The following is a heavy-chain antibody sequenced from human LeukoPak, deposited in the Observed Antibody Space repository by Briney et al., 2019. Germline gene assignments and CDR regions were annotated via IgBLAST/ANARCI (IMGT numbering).Heavy chain of an antibody. Sequence: GGSLRLSCAASGFTFSSYAMSWVRQAPGKGPEWVSAISGSGGSTYYADSVKGRFTISRDNSKNTLYLQMNSLRAEDTAVYYCAKAYYYDSSGYYTNWGQGTLVTVSS. D-gene: IGHD3-22*01. CDR2: ISGSGGST. CDR1: GFTFSSYA. CDR3: AKAYYYDSSGYYTN. J-gene: IGHJ4*02. V-gene: IGHV3-23*01.